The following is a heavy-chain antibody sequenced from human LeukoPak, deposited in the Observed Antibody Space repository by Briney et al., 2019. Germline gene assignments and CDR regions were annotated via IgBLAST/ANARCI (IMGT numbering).Heavy chain of an antibody. Sequence: SETLSLTCAVSGXSISNYYWSWTPQPPGKGLEWIVYTHNTGRTNYNPSHKSRVNMSADTSKNQFSLRLSSVTAADTAIYYCARYAATGGPNWFDPWGPGTLVTVSS. CDR2: THNTGRT. J-gene: IGHJ5*02. CDR1: GXSISNYY. V-gene: IGHV4-59*01. CDR3: ARYAATGGPNWFDP. D-gene: IGHD2-15*01.